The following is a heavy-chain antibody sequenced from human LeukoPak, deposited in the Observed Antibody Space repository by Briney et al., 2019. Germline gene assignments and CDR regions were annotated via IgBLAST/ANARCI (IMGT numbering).Heavy chain of an antibody. CDR3: AREGYYDSSGYYYSTWYFDL. J-gene: IGHJ2*01. CDR1: GGTFSSYA. D-gene: IGHD3-22*01. Sequence: GASVKVSCKASGGTFSSYAISWVRQAPGQGLEWMGGIIPIFGIANYAQKFQGRVTITADESTSTAYMELSSLRSEDTAVYYCAREGYYDSSGYYYSTWYFDLWGRGTLLTVSS. V-gene: IGHV1-69*13. CDR2: IIPIFGIA.